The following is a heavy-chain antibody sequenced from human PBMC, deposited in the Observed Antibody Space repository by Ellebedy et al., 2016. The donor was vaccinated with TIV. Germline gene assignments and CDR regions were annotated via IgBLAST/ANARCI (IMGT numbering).Heavy chain of an antibody. Sequence: AASVKVSCKAPGGTFSSYGISWARQAPGQGLEWMGGIIPILGKANYAQKFQGRVTITADESTYTAYMELSSLRSEDTAVYYCARVGNYYGGNPSYYFDYWGQGTLVTVSS. V-gene: IGHV1-69*10. D-gene: IGHD4-23*01. J-gene: IGHJ4*02. CDR1: GGTFSSYG. CDR3: ARVGNYYGGNPSYYFDY. CDR2: IIPILGKA.